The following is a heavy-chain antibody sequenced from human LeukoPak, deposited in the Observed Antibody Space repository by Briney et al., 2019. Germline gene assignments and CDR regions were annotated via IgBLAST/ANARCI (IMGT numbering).Heavy chain of an antibody. J-gene: IGHJ4*02. CDR1: GFTFSSYS. CDR3: ARAEQQLVDY. CDR2: ISSSSSYI. D-gene: IGHD6-13*01. V-gene: IGHV3-21*01. Sequence: GGSLRLSCAASGFTFSSYSMNWVRQAPGKGLEWVSSISSSSSYIYYADTVKGRFTISRDNAKNSLYLQMNSLRAEDTAVYYCARAEQQLVDYWGQGTLVTVSS.